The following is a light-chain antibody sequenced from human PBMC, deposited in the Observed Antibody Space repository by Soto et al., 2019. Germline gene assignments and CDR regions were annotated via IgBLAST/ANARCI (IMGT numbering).Light chain of an antibody. CDR1: QSVSSN. J-gene: IGKJ1*01. CDR3: HLYNNWPPWT. CDR2: GAS. V-gene: IGKV3-15*01. Sequence: EIVMTQSPVTLSVSPGERATLSCRASQSVSSNLAWYQQKPGQAPRLLIYGASTRATGIPARFSGSGSGTDFTLTISSLQSEDFAVYYCHLYNNWPPWTFGQGTKVEIK.